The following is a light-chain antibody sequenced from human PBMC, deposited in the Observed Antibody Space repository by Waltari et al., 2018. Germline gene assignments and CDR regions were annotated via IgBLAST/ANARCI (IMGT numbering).Light chain of an antibody. CDR1: SSDVVNYKL. V-gene: IGLV2-23*01. CDR2: EGN. J-gene: IGLJ3*02. Sequence: SALTQPASVSWSPGQSITISCTGASSDVVNYKLVSWYQQHPGKVPKLMIYEGNKRPSGISSRFSGSESGTTASLTISGLQTEDEADYYCGSYAGRTTWVFGGGTRLTVL. CDR3: GSYAGRTTWV.